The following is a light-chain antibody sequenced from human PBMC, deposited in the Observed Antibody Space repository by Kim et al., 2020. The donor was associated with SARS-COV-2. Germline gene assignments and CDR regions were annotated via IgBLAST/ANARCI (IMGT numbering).Light chain of an antibody. CDR1: SLRSYY. Sequence: VALGQTVRITFQGESLRSYYATGYQQKPGQAPILVIYGKNNRPSGIPDRFSGSSSGNKASLTITGTQAGDEADYYCNSRDSNDNVVFGGGTQLTV. CDR2: GKN. J-gene: IGLJ2*01. CDR3: NSRDSNDNVV. V-gene: IGLV3-19*01.